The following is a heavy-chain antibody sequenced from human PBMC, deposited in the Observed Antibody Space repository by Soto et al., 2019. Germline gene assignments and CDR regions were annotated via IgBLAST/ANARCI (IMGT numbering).Heavy chain of an antibody. CDR3: ATSYDTGFDP. J-gene: IGHJ5*02. CDR2: ITPKTGHT. CDR1: GYSFSTYA. V-gene: IGHV1-18*01. Sequence: QLQLIQSGGEAKNPGASVKVSCEAFGYSFSTYAISWLRQAPGQGLEWMGLITPKTGHTNYAEKFQGRLILTTDIPSHRAYMELTSLRYDDTAMYYWATSYDTGFDPWGQGTLVSVS. D-gene: IGHD3-9*01.